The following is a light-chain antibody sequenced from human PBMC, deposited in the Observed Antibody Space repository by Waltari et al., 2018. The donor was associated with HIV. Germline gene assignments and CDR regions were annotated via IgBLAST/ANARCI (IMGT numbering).Light chain of an antibody. Sequence: QSVLTQPPSASGTPGQRVTISCSGSSSNIGSNIVNWYQQLPGTAPNLLSYRNNQRPSGVPDRFSGSKSGTSASLAISGLQSEDEADYYCAAWDDSLNGWVFGGGTKLTVL. CDR3: AAWDDSLNGWV. CDR2: RNN. CDR1: SSNIGSNI. J-gene: IGLJ3*02. V-gene: IGLV1-44*01.